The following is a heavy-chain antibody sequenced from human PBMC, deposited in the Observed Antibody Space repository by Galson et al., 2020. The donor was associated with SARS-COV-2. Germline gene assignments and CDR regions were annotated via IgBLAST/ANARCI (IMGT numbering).Heavy chain of an antibody. D-gene: IGHD3-3*01. CDR2: IIPIFGTA. CDR1: GGTFSSYA. Sequence: SVKVSCKASGGTFSSYAISWVRQAPGQGLEWMGGIIPIFGTANYAQKFQGRVTITADESTSTAYMELSSLRSEDTAVYYCARARITIFGVVLPEYYFDYWGQGTLVTVSS. V-gene: IGHV1-69*13. CDR3: ARARITIFGVVLPEYYFDY. J-gene: IGHJ4*02.